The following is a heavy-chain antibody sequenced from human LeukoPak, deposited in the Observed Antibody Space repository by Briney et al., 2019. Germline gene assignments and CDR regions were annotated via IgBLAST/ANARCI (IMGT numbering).Heavy chain of an antibody. CDR3: ARGWQLDGAFDL. D-gene: IGHD6-13*01. CDR1: GGSFTIYG. CDR2: IIPILGIA. Sequence: AAVTVSLKASGGSFTIYGNSWVRQAPGQGLEWMGRIIPILGIANYAQKLQGRVTMTTDTSTSTAYMELRSLRSDDTAVYYCARGWQLDGAFDLWGQGTMVTVSS. V-gene: IGHV1-69*04. J-gene: IGHJ3*01.